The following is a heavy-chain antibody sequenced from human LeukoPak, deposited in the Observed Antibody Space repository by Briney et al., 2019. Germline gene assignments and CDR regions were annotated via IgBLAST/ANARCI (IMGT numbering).Heavy chain of an antibody. D-gene: IGHD3-3*01. V-gene: IGHV3-74*01. CDR2: IKGDGIST. Sequence: GGSLRLSCAASGFDFSSNWMHWVRHAPGQGLVWVSRIKGDGISTNYADSVKGRFTISRDIAKNTLYLQMNSLRAEDTGVYYCAKDHYWSIDYWGRETLVTVSS. CDR3: AKDHYWSIDY. J-gene: IGHJ4*02. CDR1: GFDFSSNW.